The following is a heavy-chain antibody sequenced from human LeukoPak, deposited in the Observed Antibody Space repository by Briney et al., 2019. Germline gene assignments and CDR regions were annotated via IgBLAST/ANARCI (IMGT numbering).Heavy chain of an antibody. Sequence: SETLSLTCAVYGGSFSGYYWSWIRQPPGKGLEWIGEINHSGSTNYNPSLKSRVTISVDTSKNQFSLKLSSVTAADTAVCYCARAPRVDYYDSSGYYHFDAFDIWGQGTMVTVSS. CDR2: INHSGST. D-gene: IGHD3-22*01. J-gene: IGHJ3*02. V-gene: IGHV4-34*01. CDR1: GGSFSGYY. CDR3: ARAPRVDYYDSSGYYHFDAFDI.